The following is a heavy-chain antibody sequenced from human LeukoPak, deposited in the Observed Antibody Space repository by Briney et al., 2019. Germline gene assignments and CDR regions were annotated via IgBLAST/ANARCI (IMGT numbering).Heavy chain of an antibody. CDR3: ARSYGYSSSWYGSDWFDP. V-gene: IGHV4-61*02. J-gene: IGHJ5*02. CDR1: GGSISSGSYY. D-gene: IGHD6-13*01. CDR2: IYTSGST. Sequence: KSSETLSLTCTVSGGSISSGSYYWSWIRQPAGKGLEWIGRIYTSGSTNYNPSLKSRVTISVDTSKNQFFLKLSSVTAADTALYYCARSYGYSSSWYGSDWFDPWGQGTLVTVSS.